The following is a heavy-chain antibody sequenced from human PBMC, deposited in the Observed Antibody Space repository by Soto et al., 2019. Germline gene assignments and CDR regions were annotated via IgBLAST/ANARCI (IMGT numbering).Heavy chain of an antibody. Sequence: SETLSLTCAVYGGSFSGYYWSWIRQPPGKGLEWIGEINHSGSTNYNPSLKSRVTISVDTSKNQFSLKLSSVTAADTAVYYCARGGGGYCSGGRCYSQSGDYYYYMDVWGKGTTVTVSS. CDR3: ARGGGGYCSGGRCYSQSGDYYYYMDV. CDR1: GGSFSGYY. V-gene: IGHV4-34*01. CDR2: INHSGST. D-gene: IGHD2-15*01. J-gene: IGHJ6*03.